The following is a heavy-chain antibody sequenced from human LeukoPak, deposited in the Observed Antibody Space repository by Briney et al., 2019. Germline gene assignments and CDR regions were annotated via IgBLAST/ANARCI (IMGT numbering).Heavy chain of an antibody. Sequence: SETLSLTCAVYGGSFSGYYWSWIRQPPGKGLEWIGEINHSGSTNYNPSLKSRVTISVDTSKNQFSLKLSSVTAADTAVYYCARDWLDSSGWYDRYYYYGMDVWGQGTTVTVSS. D-gene: IGHD6-19*01. CDR1: GGSFSGYY. CDR3: ARDWLDSSGWYDRYYYYGMDV. J-gene: IGHJ6*02. CDR2: INHSGST. V-gene: IGHV4-34*01.